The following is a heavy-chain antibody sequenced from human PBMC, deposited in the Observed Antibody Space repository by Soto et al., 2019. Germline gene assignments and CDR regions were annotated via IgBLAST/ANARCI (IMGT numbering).Heavy chain of an antibody. V-gene: IGHV3-48*02. CDR3: ARDEVQYVGATYYYGMDV. D-gene: IGHD1-26*01. CDR2: ISSSSSTI. CDR1: GFTFSSYS. Sequence: PGGSLRLSCAASGFTFSSYSMNWVRQAPGKGLEWVSYISSSSSTIYYADSVKGRFTISRDNAKNSLYLQMNSLRDEDTAVYYCARDEVQYVGATYYYGMDVWGQGTTVTVSS. J-gene: IGHJ6*02.